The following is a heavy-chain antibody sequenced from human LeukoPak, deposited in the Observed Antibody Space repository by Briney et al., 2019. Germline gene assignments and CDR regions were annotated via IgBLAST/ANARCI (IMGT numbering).Heavy chain of an antibody. CDR2: TYYRSQWSY. CDR1: GDSVSTNYGA. V-gene: IGHV6-1*01. Sequence: SETLSLTCAISGDSVSTNYGAWNWLRQSPSRGLEWLGRTYYRSQWSYEYAISVRGRVTINAGTSKNQFSLQLNSVSPEDTAVYYCARDAGERWPQLSTLYFDFWGQGTLVTVSS. CDR3: ARDAGERWPQLSTLYFDF. J-gene: IGHJ4*02. D-gene: IGHD5-24*01.